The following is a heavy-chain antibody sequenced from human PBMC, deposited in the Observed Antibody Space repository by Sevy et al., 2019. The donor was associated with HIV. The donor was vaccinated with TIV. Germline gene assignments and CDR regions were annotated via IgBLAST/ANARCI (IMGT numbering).Heavy chain of an antibody. CDR1: GFTVNDKY. CDR2: IFNSGST. Sequence: GGSLRLSCAISGFTVNDKYIIWVRQAPGKGLEWVSVIFNSGSTYYADSAKGRFTISGDNSKNTVDLQMNSVRAEDTAVYYCVSLFLSYRSGWSYFDYWGQGTLVTVSS. J-gene: IGHJ4*02. V-gene: IGHV3-66*02. D-gene: IGHD6-19*01. CDR3: VSLFLSYRSGWSYFDY.